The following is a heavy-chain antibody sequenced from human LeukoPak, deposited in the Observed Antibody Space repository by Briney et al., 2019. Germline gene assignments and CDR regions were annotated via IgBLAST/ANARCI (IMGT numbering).Heavy chain of an antibody. D-gene: IGHD3-10*01. CDR3: VRGGGYGSGSPPIHFDY. CDR2: IYYSGST. J-gene: IGHJ4*02. CDR1: GDSISSGNYY. Sequence: SETLSLTCTVSGDSISSGNYYWSWIRQPPGKGLEWLGYIYYSGSTNYNPSLKSRVTISIDLSKNQFSLKLSSVTAADTAVYYCVRGGGYGSGSPPIHFDYWGQGTLVTVSS. V-gene: IGHV4-61*01.